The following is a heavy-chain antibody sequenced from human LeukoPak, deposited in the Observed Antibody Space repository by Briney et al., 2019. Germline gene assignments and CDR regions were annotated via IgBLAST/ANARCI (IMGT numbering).Heavy chain of an antibody. CDR1: GYSFTSYG. CDR2: ISAYSGNT. D-gene: IGHD3-10*01. J-gene: IGHJ5*01. Sequence: ASVKVSCKASGYSFTSYGISWVRQAPGQGLEWMGWISAYSGNTNYADNLQGRLTMTTDTSTSTAHMELRRLRSDDTAVYYCVRVAMIRGVVFKNWFDSWGQGSLVTVSS. CDR3: VRVAMIRGVVFKNWFDS. V-gene: IGHV1-18*01.